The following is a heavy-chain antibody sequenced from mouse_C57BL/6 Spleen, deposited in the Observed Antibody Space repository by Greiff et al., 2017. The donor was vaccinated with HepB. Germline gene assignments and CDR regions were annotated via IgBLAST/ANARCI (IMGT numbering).Heavy chain of an antibody. Sequence: DVMLVESGGGLVKPGGSLKLSCAASGFTFSDYGMHWVRQAPEKGLEWVAYISSGSSTIYYADTVKGRFTISRDNAKNTLFLQMTSLRSEDTAMSYCARDGYYFDYWGQGTTLTVSS. D-gene: IGHD2-3*01. CDR2: ISSGSSTI. J-gene: IGHJ2*01. V-gene: IGHV5-17*01. CDR1: GFTFSDYG. CDR3: ARDGYYFDY.